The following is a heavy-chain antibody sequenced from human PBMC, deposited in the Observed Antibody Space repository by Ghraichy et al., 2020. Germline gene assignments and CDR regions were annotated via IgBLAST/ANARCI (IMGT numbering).Heavy chain of an antibody. Sequence: LSLTCAASGFSFSRNAMSWVRQAPGKGLEWVSAISGSGGSTYYANSVKSRFTISRDISKNTLYLQMNSLRTEDTAVYYCVKDRSSGWYALNPAGVDSWGRGTLVTVSS. CDR1: GFSFSRNA. CDR3: VKDRSSGWYALNPAGVDS. V-gene: IGHV3-23*01. D-gene: IGHD6-19*01. CDR2: ISGSGGST. J-gene: IGHJ4*02.